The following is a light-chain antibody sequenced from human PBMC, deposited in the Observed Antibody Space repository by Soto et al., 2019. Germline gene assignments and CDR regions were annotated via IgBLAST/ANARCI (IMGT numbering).Light chain of an antibody. CDR3: QQYSNWPT. V-gene: IGKV3-15*01. J-gene: IGKJ5*01. Sequence: VLTQSPGTLSLSPGERATLSCRASQSVSNNYLAWYQQKPGQAPRLLIYGASTRATGVPARFSGSGSGTEFTLTISSLQSEDSALYYCQQYSNWPTFGQGTRLEI. CDR1: QSVSNN. CDR2: GAS.